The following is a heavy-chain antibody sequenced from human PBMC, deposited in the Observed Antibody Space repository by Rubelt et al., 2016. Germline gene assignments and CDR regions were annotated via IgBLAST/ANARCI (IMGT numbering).Heavy chain of an antibody. D-gene: IGHD3-9*01. CDR1: GGSFSGYY. J-gene: IGHJ4*02. CDR2: ISHSGSS. CDR3: ATGQVYFGSEF. Sequence: QVQLQQWGAGLLKPSETLSLTCAVYGGSFSGYYWYWIRQSPGKGLEWIAEISHSGSSNYNPSLESRVTISIATSKNQFSLELSSVTAADTAVYYCATGQVYFGSEFWGQGTLVAVSS. V-gene: IGHV4-34*01.